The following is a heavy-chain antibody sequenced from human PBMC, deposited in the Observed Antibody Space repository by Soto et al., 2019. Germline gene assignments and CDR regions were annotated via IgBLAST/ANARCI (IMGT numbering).Heavy chain of an antibody. CDR1: GGSFSGYY. D-gene: IGHD5-18*01. J-gene: IGHJ4*02. CDR3: ASVSRVQLWEHDY. V-gene: IGHV4-34*01. CDR2: INHSGST. Sequence: SETLSLTCAVYGGSFSGYYWSWIRQPPGKGLEWIGEINHSGSTNYNPSLKSRVTISVDTSKNQFSLKLSSVTAADTAVYYCASVSRVQLWEHDYWRQGTLVTVSS.